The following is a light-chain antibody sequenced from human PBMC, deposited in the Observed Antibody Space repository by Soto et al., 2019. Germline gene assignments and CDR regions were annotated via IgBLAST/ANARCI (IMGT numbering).Light chain of an antibody. Sequence: DIQMTQSPSSLSASVGDRVTVTCRASQTISRSLNWYQQNPGKAPKLLIYAASSLQSGVPSRFSGSGSGTAFTLTISSLQPEDFATSYCKRSSYIPDTFCQGTKLEIK. CDR3: KRSSYIPDT. CDR2: AAS. CDR1: QTISRS. J-gene: IGKJ2*01. V-gene: IGKV1-39*01.